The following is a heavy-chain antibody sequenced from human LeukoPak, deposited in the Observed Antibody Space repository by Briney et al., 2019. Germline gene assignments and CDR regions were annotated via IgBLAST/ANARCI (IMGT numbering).Heavy chain of an antibody. CDR2: ISYDGSNK. Sequence: PGGSLRLSCAASGFTFSIYGMHWVRQAPGKGLEWVAVISYDGSNKYYADSVKGRFTISRDNSKNTLYLQMNSLRAEDTAVYYCAKSRIAARLIIDYWGQGTLVTVSS. V-gene: IGHV3-30*18. D-gene: IGHD6-6*01. CDR3: AKSRIAARLIIDY. J-gene: IGHJ4*02. CDR1: GFTFSIYG.